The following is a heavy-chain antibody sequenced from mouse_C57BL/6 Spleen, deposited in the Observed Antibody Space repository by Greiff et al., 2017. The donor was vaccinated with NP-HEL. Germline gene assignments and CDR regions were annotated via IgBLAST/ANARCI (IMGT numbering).Heavy chain of an antibody. CDR3: ARSGLLSYYFDY. V-gene: IGHV1-82*01. D-gene: IGHD2-13*01. J-gene: IGHJ2*01. CDR1: GYAFSSSW. CDR2: IYPGDGDT. Sequence: QVQLQQSGPELVKPGASVKISCKASGYAFSSSWMNWVKQRPGKGLEWIGRIYPGDGDTNYNGKFKGKATLTADKSSSTAYMQLSSLTSEDSAVYFCARSGLLSYYFDYWGQGTTLTVSS.